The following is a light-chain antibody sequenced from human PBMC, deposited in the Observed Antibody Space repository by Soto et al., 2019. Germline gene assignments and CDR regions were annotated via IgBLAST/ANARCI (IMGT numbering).Light chain of an antibody. CDR1: QSVSSSY. V-gene: IGKV3-20*01. Sequence: EIVLTQSPATLSLSPGERATLSCRASQSVSSSYLAWYQQKPGQAPRLLIYGASSRATGIPDRFSGSGSGADFTLTISRLEPEDFAVYYCHQYGSSPRTFGQGTKVEI. CDR3: HQYGSSPRT. CDR2: GAS. J-gene: IGKJ1*01.